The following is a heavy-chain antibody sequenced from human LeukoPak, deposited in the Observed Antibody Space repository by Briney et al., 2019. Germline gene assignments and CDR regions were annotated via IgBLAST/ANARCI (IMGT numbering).Heavy chain of an antibody. Sequence: GGSLRLSCAASGFTVSSNYMSWVRQAPGKGLEWVSVIYSGGSTYYADPVKGRFTISRDNSKNTLYLQMYGLRADDTSVYYCARVTGTTALLDYYYYMDVWGKGTTVTVS. J-gene: IGHJ6*03. CDR2: IYSGGST. CDR3: ARVTGTTALLDYYYYMDV. CDR1: GFTVSSNY. D-gene: IGHD1-7*01. V-gene: IGHV3-53*01.